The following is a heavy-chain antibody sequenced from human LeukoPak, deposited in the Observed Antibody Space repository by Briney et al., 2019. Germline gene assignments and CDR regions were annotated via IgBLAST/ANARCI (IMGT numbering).Heavy chain of an antibody. CDR1: GGSISSGGYY. CDR3: ARDRQHRDAFDI. CDR2: IYYSGST. J-gene: IGHJ3*02. V-gene: IGHV4-31*03. Sequence: PSETLSLTCTVSGGSISSGGYYWSWIRQHPGKGLEWIGYIYYSGSTYYNPSLKSRVTISVDTSKNQFSLKLNSVTAADTAVYYCARDRQHRDAFDIWGQGTMVTVSS.